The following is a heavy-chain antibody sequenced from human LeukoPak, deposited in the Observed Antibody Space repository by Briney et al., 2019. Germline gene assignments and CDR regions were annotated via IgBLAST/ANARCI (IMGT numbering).Heavy chain of an antibody. Sequence: SQTLSLTCTVSGGSISSGSYYWSWIRQPAGKGLEWIGRIYTSGSTNYNPSLKSRVTISVDTSKNQFSLKLSSVTAPDTAGYYCARAPILWFGELLNYYYYYMDVWGKGTTVTISS. CDR2: IYTSGST. D-gene: IGHD3-10*01. V-gene: IGHV4-61*02. CDR1: GGSISSGSYY. J-gene: IGHJ6*03. CDR3: ARAPILWFGELLNYYYYYMDV.